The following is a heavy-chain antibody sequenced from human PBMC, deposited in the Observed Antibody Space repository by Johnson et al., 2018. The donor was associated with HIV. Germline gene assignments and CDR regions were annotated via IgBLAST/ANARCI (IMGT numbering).Heavy chain of an antibody. CDR2: LFSLGDV. J-gene: IGHJ3*01. Sequence: VQLVESGGGVVQPGGSLRLSCAASGIPVGTPYMSWVRQAPGHVLALFSFLFSLGDVYYADSVTCLFTISIDPSTSTVYLHMINLRADDTALYYCAREISRYYYDYAAFDLWGQGTTVTVSS. V-gene: IGHV3-66*01. CDR3: AREISRYYYDYAAFDL. D-gene: IGHD3-22*01. CDR1: GIPVGTPY.